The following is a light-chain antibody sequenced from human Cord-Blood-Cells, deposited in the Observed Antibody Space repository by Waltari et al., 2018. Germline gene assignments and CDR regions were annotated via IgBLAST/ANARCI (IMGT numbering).Light chain of an antibody. J-gene: IGLJ3*02. CDR3: QTWGTGIRWV. Sequence: QLVLTQSPSASASLGASVKLTCTLSSGHSSYALAWHQQQPEKGPRYLMKLNTDGSHGKGDGIPDRFSGPSAGAERYLTISSLQSEDEADYYCQTWGTGIRWVFGGGTKLTVL. CDR2: LNTDGSH. CDR1: SGHSSYA. V-gene: IGLV4-69*01.